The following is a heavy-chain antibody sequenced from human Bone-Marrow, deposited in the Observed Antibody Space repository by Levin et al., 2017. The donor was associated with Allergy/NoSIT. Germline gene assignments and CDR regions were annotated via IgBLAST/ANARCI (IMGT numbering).Heavy chain of an antibody. CDR2: IGINVGNT. CDR3: AKGWEQWLDAPSRQLHL. V-gene: IGHV3-23*01. CDR1: GFLFSSYA. Sequence: GESLKISCAASGFLFSSYAMNWVRQAPGKGLEWVAGIGINVGNTYYTGSVKGRFTISRDNSKNTLFLQISSLSGEDTAVYYCAKGWEQWLDAPSRQLHLWGRGTQVTVS. J-gene: IGHJ4*02. D-gene: IGHD6-19*01.